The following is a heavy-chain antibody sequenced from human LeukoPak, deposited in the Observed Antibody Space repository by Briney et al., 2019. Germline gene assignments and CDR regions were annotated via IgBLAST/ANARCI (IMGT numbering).Heavy chain of an antibody. D-gene: IGHD3-22*01. J-gene: IGHJ4*02. CDR1: GFTVSSNY. CDR2: IKSKTDGGTT. V-gene: IGHV3-15*01. Sequence: GGSLRLSCAASGFTVSSNYMSWVRQAPGKGLEWVGRIKSKTDGGTTDYAAPVKGRFTISRDDSKNTLYLQMNSLKTEDTAVYYCTTDNGDYYDSSGYYNYWGQGTLVTVSS. CDR3: TTDNGDYYDSSGYYNY.